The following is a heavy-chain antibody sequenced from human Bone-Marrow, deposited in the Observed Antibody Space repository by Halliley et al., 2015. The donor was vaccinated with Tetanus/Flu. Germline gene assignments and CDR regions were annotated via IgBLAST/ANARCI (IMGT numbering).Heavy chain of an antibody. J-gene: IGHJ4*02. CDR2: IGSNEGPP. D-gene: IGHD6-19*01. Sequence: KGLEWVAAIGSNEGPPHYADSVKGRFTISRDNSKDTLYLHMDSLTAEDTAVYYCAKDTRGWPDYWGQGTFVTVSS. V-gene: IGHV3-23*01. CDR3: AKDTRGWPDY.